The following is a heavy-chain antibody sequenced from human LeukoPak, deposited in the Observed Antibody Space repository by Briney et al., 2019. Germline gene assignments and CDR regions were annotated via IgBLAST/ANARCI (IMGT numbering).Heavy chain of an antibody. D-gene: IGHD3-3*01. V-gene: IGHV3-48*01. CDR3: ARDEGVFLEWLSPYDY. CDR1: GFTFSSYS. J-gene: IGHJ4*02. CDR2: ISSSSSTI. Sequence: GGSLRLSCAASGFTFSSYSMNWVRQAPGKGLEWVSYISSSSSTIYYADSVKGRFTISRDNAKNSLYLQMNSLRAEDTAVYYCARDEGVFLEWLSPYDYWGQGTLVTVSS.